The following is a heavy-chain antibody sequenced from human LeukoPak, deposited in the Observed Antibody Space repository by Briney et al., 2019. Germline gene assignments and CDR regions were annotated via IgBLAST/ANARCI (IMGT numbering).Heavy chain of an antibody. D-gene: IGHD6-19*01. J-gene: IGHJ4*02. CDR2: INPNSGGT. V-gene: IGHV1-2*02. CDR1: GYTFTGYY. Sequence: ASVKVSCKASGYTFTGYYMHWVRQAPGQGLEWMGWINPNSGGTNYAQKFQGRVTMTRDTSISTAYMELSRLRSDDTAVDYCARAQGIAVAGTFDHWGQGTLVTVSS. CDR3: ARAQGIAVAGTFDH.